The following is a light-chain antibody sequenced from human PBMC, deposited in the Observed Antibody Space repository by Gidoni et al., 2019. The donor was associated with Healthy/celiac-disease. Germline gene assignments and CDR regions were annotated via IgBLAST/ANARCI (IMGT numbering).Light chain of an antibody. CDR3: QQYDTLVT. V-gene: IGKV1-33*01. J-gene: IGKJ5*01. CDR2: DAS. CDR1: QDISNY. Sequence: DIQMTQSPSSLSASVGDRVTITCRASQDISNYLNWYQQKPGKAPKLLIYDASNLETGVPSRFSGSGSGTDFTFTISSLQPEDIATYYCQQYDTLVTFGQGTRLEIK.